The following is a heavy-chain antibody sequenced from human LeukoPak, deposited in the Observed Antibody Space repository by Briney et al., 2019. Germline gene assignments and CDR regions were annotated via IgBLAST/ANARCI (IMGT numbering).Heavy chain of an antibody. Sequence: ASVKVSCKAPGYTFTTYDISWVRQATGQGLEWMGWMNPDSGDTGYAQKFQGRVTMTRDTSISTAYMELSSLRSEDTAIYYCARGLGDYNANWFPVSGYWGQGTLVTVSS. D-gene: IGHD1-1*01. CDR1: GYTFTTYD. V-gene: IGHV1-8*01. J-gene: IGHJ4*02. CDR2: MNPDSGDT. CDR3: ARGLGDYNANWFPVSGY.